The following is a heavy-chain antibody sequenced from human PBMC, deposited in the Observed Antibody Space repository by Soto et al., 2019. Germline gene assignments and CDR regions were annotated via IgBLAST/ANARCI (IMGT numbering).Heavy chain of an antibody. J-gene: IGHJ4*02. CDR3: ARDPGRAVALD. CDR2: IYHSGNT. Sequence: TETLSLTCTVSGGSISGSSWWSWIRQSPGKGLEWIGEIYHSGNTNYNPSLKSRVSISVDTSKNQFSLEIYSVTASDTAIYYCARDPGRAVALDWGEGTLVTVSS. V-gene: IGHV4-4*02. D-gene: IGHD6-19*01. CDR1: GGSISGSSW.